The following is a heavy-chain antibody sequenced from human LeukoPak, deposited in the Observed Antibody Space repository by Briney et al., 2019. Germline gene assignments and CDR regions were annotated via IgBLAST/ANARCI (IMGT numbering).Heavy chain of an antibody. CDR3: ARVRNYYDSSGYPDY. CDR2: IRYDGSNK. Sequence: GGSLRLSCAASAFTFDNYGMHWVRQAPGKGLEWVAFIRYDGSNKYYADSVKGRFTISRDNSKNTLFLQMNSLRAEDTAVYYCARVRNYYDSSGYPDYWGQGTLVTVSS. CDR1: AFTFDNYG. V-gene: IGHV3-30*02. J-gene: IGHJ4*02. D-gene: IGHD3-22*01.